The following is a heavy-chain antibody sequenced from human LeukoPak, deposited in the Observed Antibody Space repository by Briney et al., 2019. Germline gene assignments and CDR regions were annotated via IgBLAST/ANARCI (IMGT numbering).Heavy chain of an antibody. D-gene: IGHD6-13*01. CDR2: ISAYNGNT. V-gene: IGHV1-18*01. J-gene: IGHJ4*02. Sequence: GASVKVSYKASGGTFSSYAISWVRQAPGQGLEWMGWISAYNGNTNYAQKFQGRVTMTRDTSTSTVYMELSSLRSEDTAVYYCAREDVIAAAPDYWGQGTLVTVSS. CDR1: GGTFSSYA. CDR3: AREDVIAAAPDY.